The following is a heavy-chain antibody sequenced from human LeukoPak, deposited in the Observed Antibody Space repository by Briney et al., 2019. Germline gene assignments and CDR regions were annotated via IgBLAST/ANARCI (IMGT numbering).Heavy chain of an antibody. CDR3: ARDFTKTASPDAFDF. Sequence: SETLSLTCAVYGGSISGYYWTWIRQPPGKGLEWIGEINHSGSTKYNPSLKSRLSISLYTSQNQFSLKLHSVTAADTAVYYCARDFTKTASPDAFDFWGQGTLVTVSS. V-gene: IGHV4-34*09. D-gene: IGHD1-1*01. J-gene: IGHJ3*01. CDR1: GGSISGYY. CDR2: INHSGST.